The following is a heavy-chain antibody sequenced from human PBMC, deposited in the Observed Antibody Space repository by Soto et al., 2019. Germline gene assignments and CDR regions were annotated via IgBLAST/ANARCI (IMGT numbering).Heavy chain of an antibody. D-gene: IGHD3-10*01. J-gene: IGHJ6*02. V-gene: IGHV1-69*02. CDR3: ARGSIRDYYYYGMDV. CDR2: IIPILGIA. Sequence: QVQLVQSGAEVKKPGSSVKVSCKASGGTVSSYTISWVRQAPGQGLEWMGRIIPILGIANYAQKFQGRVTIPADKSTSTAYMELSSLRSEDTAVYYCARGSIRDYYYYGMDVWGQGTTVTVSS. CDR1: GGTVSSYT.